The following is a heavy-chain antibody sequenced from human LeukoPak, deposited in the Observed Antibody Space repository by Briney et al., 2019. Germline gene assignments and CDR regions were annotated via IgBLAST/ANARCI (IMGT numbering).Heavy chain of an antibody. D-gene: IGHD1-26*01. V-gene: IGHV4-30-2*01. CDR3: ARGEDSYGMDV. J-gene: IGHJ6*02. Sequence: PSETLSLTCAVYGGSFSGYSWSWIRQPPGKGLEWIGYIYHSGSTYYNPSLKSRVTISVDRSKNQFSLKLSSVTAADTAVYYCARGEDSYGMDVWGQGTTVTVSS. CDR1: GGSFSGYS. CDR2: IYHSGST.